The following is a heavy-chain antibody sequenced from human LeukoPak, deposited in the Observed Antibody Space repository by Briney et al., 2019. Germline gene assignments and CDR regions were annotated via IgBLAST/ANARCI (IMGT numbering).Heavy chain of an antibody. CDR2: FYYCGST. Sequence: ASETLSLTCTVSGGSISSYYWGWIRQPPGKGLEWMGSFYYCGSTYYNPSLKSRVTISVDTSKNQFSLKLSSVTAADTAVYYCARSYRSGSAFDIWGQGTMVTVSS. V-gene: IGHV4-39*01. D-gene: IGHD2-15*01. CDR1: GGSISSYY. CDR3: ARSYRSGSAFDI. J-gene: IGHJ3*02.